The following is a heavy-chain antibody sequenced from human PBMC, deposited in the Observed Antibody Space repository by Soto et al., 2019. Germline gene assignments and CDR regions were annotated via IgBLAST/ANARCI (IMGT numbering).Heavy chain of an antibody. CDR3: ASQYGSGIWRDWFDP. CDR2: IYYSGRT. Sequence: SETLSLTCTVSGGSISSYYWSWIRQPPGKGLEWIGYIYYSGRTNYNPSLKTRVTISVDTSKNQCSLKLSSVTAADTAVYYCASQYGSGIWRDWFDPWGQGTLVTVSS. D-gene: IGHD3-10*01. V-gene: IGHV4-59*01. CDR1: GGSISSYY. J-gene: IGHJ5*02.